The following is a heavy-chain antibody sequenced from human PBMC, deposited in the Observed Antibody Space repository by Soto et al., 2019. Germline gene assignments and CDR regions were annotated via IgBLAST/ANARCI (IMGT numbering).Heavy chain of an antibody. CDR2: ISFDESNK. V-gene: IGHV3-30-3*01. D-gene: IGHD3-22*01. Sequence: GGSLRLSCAASGFTFSSYAMHWVRQAPGKGLEWVALISFDESNKYYADPVKGRFTISRDNSKKMLYLQMNSLRAEDTAVYYCARDYSGFCREFDPWGQGALVTVSS. J-gene: IGHJ5*02. CDR1: GFTFSSYA. CDR3: ARDYSGFCREFDP.